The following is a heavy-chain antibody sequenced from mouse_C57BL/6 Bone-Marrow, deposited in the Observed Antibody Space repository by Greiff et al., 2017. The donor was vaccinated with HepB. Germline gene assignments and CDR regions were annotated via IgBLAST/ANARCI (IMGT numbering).Heavy chain of an antibody. J-gene: IGHJ2*01. Sequence: QVQLKQPGAELVKPGASVKLSCKASGYTFTSYWMHWVKQRPGRGLEWIGRIDPNSGGTKYNEKFKSKATLTVDKPSSTAYMQLSSLTSEDSAVYYCARPMITTTGFDYWGQGTTLTVSS. CDR2: IDPNSGGT. CDR1: GYTFTSYW. V-gene: IGHV1-72*01. CDR3: ARPMITTTGFDY. D-gene: IGHD2-4*01.